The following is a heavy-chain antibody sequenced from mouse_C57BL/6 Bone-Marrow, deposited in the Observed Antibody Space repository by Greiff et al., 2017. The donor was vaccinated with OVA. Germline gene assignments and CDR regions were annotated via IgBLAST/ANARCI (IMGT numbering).Heavy chain of an antibody. CDR2: IYPGDGGT. CDR3: ARGDMWAMDY. J-gene: IGHJ4*01. CDR1: GYTFTDYD. V-gene: IGHV1-85*01. Sequence: QVQLQQSGPELMKPGASVKLSCKASGYTFTDYDINWVKQRPGHGLEWIGCIYPGDGGTEYNEKFKGKATLTVATSSSTAYMERHSLTSEDSAVYLCARGDMWAMDYWGQGTSVTVSS.